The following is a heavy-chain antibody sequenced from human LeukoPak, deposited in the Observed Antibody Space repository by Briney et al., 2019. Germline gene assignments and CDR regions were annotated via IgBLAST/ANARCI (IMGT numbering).Heavy chain of an antibody. CDR2: VYYSGST. V-gene: IGHV4-39*07. J-gene: IGHJ4*02. Sequence: PSETLSLTCSVSGGSISSSGFYWGWIRQPPGTGLEWIGSVYYSGSTYYNPSLKSRVTISVDTSKNQFSLKLSSVTAADTAVYYCARDGYYGSGTQYYFDYWGQGILVTVSS. D-gene: IGHD3-10*01. CDR1: GGSISSSGFY. CDR3: ARDGYYGSGTQYYFDY.